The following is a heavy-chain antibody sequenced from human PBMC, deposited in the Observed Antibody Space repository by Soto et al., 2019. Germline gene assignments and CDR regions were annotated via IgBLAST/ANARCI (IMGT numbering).Heavy chain of an antibody. J-gene: IGHJ4*02. D-gene: IGHD3-3*02. Sequence: SSETLSLTCSVSGVSMRNSYWTWIRQSAGKGLEWIGRISTSGNTNYNPSLNSRLTMSVDKSKNQVSLNLRSVTAADTAVYYCARLPSRHLVDYWGQGTLVTVSS. CDR1: GVSMRNSY. CDR3: ARLPSRHLVDY. V-gene: IGHV4-4*07. CDR2: ISTSGNT.